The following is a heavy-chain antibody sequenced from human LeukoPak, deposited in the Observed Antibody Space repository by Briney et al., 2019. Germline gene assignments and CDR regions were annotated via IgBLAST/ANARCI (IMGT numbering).Heavy chain of an antibody. CDR3: ARGCHDILTGYRAASDAFDI. V-gene: IGHV4-30-2*01. CDR1: GGSISSGGYS. J-gene: IGHJ3*02. Sequence: SETLSLTCAVSGGSISSGGYSWCWIRQPPGKGLEWIGYIYHSGSTYYNPSLKSRVTISVDRSKNQFSLKLSSVTAADTAVYYCARGCHDILTGYRAASDAFDIWGQGTMVTVSS. CDR2: IYHSGST. D-gene: IGHD3-9*01.